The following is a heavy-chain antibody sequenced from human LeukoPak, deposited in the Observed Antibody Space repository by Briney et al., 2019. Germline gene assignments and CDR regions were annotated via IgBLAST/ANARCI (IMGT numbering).Heavy chain of an antibody. V-gene: IGHV3-23*01. CDR3: SRLIAARTPYYFDY. D-gene: IGHD6-6*01. CDR1: GFTFSSNA. Sequence: GGSLRLSCAASGFTFSSNAMSWVRQAPGKGLEWVSGINYSGGSTYYADSVKGRFTTSRDNSKNTLYLQMNNLRAEDTAVYYCSRLIAARTPYYFDYWGQGTLVTVSS. J-gene: IGHJ4*02. CDR2: INYSGGST.